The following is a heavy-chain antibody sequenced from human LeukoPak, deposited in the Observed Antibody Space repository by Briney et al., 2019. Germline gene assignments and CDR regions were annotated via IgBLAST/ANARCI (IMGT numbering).Heavy chain of an antibody. CDR1: GFTFSSYE. CDR2: ISSSGSTI. J-gene: IGHJ4*02. D-gene: IGHD3-22*01. CDR3: AKDPPKYYYDSSGYGQNDDY. Sequence: GGSLRLSCAASGFTFSSYEMNWVRQAPGKGLEWVSYISSSGSTIYYADSVKGRFTISRDNSKNTLYLQMNSLRAEDTAVYYCAKDPPKYYYDSSGYGQNDDYWGQGTLVTVSS. V-gene: IGHV3-48*03.